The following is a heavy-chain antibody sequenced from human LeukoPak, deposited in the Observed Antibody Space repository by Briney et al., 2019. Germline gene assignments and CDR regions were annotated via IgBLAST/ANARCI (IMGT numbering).Heavy chain of an antibody. V-gene: IGHV3-15*01. CDR1: GFSFRNAW. D-gene: IGHD2-21*02. CDR2: IKSKTDGGTT. CDR3: TTVWNCGGDCSDAFDI. Sequence: GGSLRLSCAASGFSFRNAWMSWVRQAPGKGLEWGGRIKSKTDGGTTDYATPVQRTFTISTYDSKHPLSLQMNSLKTEDTAVYYCTTVWNCGGDCSDAFDIRGQGTMVTVSS. J-gene: IGHJ3*02.